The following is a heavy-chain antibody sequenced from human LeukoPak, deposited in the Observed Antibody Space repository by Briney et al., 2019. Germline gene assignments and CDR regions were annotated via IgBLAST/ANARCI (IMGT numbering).Heavy chain of an antibody. CDR3: ARDRYYYDSSGYLLGY. J-gene: IGHJ4*02. V-gene: IGHV4-59*01. CDR2: MHHSGSA. D-gene: IGHD3-22*01. CDR1: GGSISSYF. Sequence: SETLSLTCTVSGGSISSYFWSWVRQSPGKGLEWIGFMHHSGSANSNPSLKSRVTISMDTSKNQFSLKMSSVTAADTAVYCCARDRYYYDSSGYLLGYWGQGTLVTVSS.